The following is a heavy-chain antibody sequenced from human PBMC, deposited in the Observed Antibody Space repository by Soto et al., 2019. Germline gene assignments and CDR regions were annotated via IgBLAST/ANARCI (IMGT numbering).Heavy chain of an antibody. CDR2: IYYTGKT. D-gene: IGHD3-9*01. CDR1: GDSLTSYY. Sequence: QVQLQESGPGLVKPSETLSLTCRVSGDSLTSYYWTWVRQPPGKGLEWIGYIYYTGKTNYNPSLRIRVTIAMDFSKNQFALELRSLTAADTAVYYCARIILTGYYGLEPWGQGTLVIVSA. J-gene: IGHJ5*02. V-gene: IGHV4-59*01. CDR3: ARIILTGYYGLEP.